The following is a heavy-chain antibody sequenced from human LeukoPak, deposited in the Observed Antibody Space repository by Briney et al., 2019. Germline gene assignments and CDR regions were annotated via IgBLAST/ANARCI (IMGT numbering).Heavy chain of an antibody. CDR2: ISDSGGST. J-gene: IGHJ4*02. CDR1: GFTFSSYA. CDR3: AKHIVVVTAILYFDY. D-gene: IGHD2-21*02. V-gene: IGHV3-23*01. Sequence: SGGSLRLSCAASGFTFSSYAMSWVRQAPGKGLEWVSAISDSGGSTYYADSVKGRFTISRDSSKNTLYLQMNSLRAEDTAVFYCAKHIVVVTAILYFDYWGQGTLVTVSS.